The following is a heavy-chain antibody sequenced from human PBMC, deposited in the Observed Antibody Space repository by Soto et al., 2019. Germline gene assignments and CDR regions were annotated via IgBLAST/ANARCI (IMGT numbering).Heavy chain of an antibody. Sequence: SETLSLTCTVSGASIRSTDYYWSWIRQPPGKGLEWIGYIYYSGSTNYNPSLKSRVTISVDTSKNQFSLKLSSVTAADTAVYYCARDLRIVVVTAPTGYYYGMDVWGQGTTVTVSS. CDR3: ARDLRIVVVTAPTGYYYGMDV. J-gene: IGHJ6*02. V-gene: IGHV4-61*08. CDR2: IYYSGST. D-gene: IGHD2-21*02. CDR1: GASIRSTDYY.